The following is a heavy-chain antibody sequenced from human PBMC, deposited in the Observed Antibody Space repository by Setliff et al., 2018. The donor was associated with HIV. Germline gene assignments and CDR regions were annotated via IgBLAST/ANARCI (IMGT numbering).Heavy chain of an antibody. CDR2: INHRGST. CDR3: ARESPSSSWFYFDF. Sequence: LSLTCAVYGGSFSDYYWTWIRQSPGTGLEWIGEINHRGSTNYNPSLKSRVTVSVDTSKNQFSLKLGSVTAADTAVYYCARESPSSSWFYFDFWGQGTLVTVSS. J-gene: IGHJ4*02. D-gene: IGHD6-13*01. CDR1: GGSFSDYY. V-gene: IGHV4-34*01.